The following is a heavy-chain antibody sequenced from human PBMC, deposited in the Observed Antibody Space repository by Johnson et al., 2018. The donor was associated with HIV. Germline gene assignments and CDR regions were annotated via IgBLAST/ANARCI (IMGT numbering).Heavy chain of an antibody. CDR3: AREEGTDILTRGDAFDI. CDR1: GFIFSDYY. CDR2: ISSSGRTI. D-gene: IGHD3-9*01. V-gene: IGHV3-11*04. J-gene: IGHJ3*02. Sequence: QVLLVESGGGVVQPGGSLRLSCAASGFIFSDYYMTWIRQAPGKGLESISYISSSGRTIYYADSVKGRFTMSRDNAKKSLYLQMNSLRAEDTAVYYCAREEGTDILTRGDAFDIWGQGTMVTVSS.